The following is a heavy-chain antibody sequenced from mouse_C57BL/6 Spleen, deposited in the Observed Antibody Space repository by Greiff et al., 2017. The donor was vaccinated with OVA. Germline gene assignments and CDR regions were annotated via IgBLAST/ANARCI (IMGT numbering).Heavy chain of an antibody. D-gene: IGHD3-2*01. V-gene: IGHV1-11*01. CDR1: GYTFTDYI. CDR2: IYPVSGET. J-gene: IGHJ4*01. CDR3: GRKDSSEAMDY. Sequence: QVQLQQSGAELASPGASVTLSCKASGYTFTDYIMNWVKKRPGQGLEWIGRIYPVSGETNYTQKFKGKATLSVDRSSSTMYMVLNSLTSEDAAVCYCGRKDSSEAMDYWGQGTTVTVSA.